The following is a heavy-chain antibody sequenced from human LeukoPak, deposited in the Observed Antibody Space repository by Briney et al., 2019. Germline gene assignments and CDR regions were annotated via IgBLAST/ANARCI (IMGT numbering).Heavy chain of an antibody. CDR1: GGPISSGSYY. J-gene: IGHJ4*02. CDR2: IYTSGST. CDR3: ARDRLDCSSTSCYRVFDY. D-gene: IGHD2-2*01. V-gene: IGHV4-61*02. Sequence: PSETLSLTCTVSGGPISSGSYYWRWIRQPAGRGLEWIVRIYTSGSTNYNPSLKSRVTISVDASKNQFSLKLSSVTAADTAVYYCARDRLDCSSTSCYRVFDYWGQGTLVTVSS.